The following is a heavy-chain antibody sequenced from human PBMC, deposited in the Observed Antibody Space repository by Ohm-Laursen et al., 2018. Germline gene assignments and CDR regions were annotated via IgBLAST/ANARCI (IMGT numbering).Heavy chain of an antibody. D-gene: IGHD3-10*01. CDR2: IWYDGSNE. Sequence: SLRLSCTASGFTFSSYGMHWVRQAPGKGLEWVVVIWYDGSNEYYADSVKGRFTISRDNSKNTLYLQMNSLRAEDTALYYCAKDSSGGYYGMHVWGQGTTVTVSS. V-gene: IGHV3-33*06. J-gene: IGHJ6*02. CDR3: AKDSSGGYYGMHV. CDR1: GFTFSSYG.